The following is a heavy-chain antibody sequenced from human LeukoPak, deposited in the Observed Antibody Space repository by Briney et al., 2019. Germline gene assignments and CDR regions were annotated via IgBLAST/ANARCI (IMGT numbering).Heavy chain of an antibody. CDR1: GFTFSSFS. V-gene: IGHV3-48*01. CDR3: AREFGS. Sequence: GGSLRLSCAASGFTFSSFSMNWVRQAAGKGLEWVSYISSSSTTIYYADSVKGRFTISRDDAKNSLYLQMNSLRAEDTAVYYCAREFGSWGQGTLVTVSS. CDR2: ISSSSTTI. J-gene: IGHJ4*02.